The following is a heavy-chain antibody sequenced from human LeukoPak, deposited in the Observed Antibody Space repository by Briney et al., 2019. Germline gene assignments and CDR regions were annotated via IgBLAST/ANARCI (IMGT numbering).Heavy chain of an antibody. V-gene: IGHV1-69*04. CDR3: ARAHIATIFGVVITAEQDWFDP. CDR2: IIPNLGIA. CDR1: GGTFSSYA. D-gene: IGHD3-3*01. J-gene: IGHJ5*02. Sequence: SVKVSCKASGGTFSSYAISWVRQAPGQGLEWMGRIIPNLGIANYAQKFQGRVTITADKSTSTAYMELSSLRSEDTAVYYCARAHIATIFGVVITAEQDWFDPWGQGTLVTVSS.